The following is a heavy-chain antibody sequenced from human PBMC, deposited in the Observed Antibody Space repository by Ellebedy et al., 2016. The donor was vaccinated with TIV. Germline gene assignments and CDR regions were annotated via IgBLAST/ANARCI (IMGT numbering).Heavy chain of an antibody. CDR3: AKSQVGATYFDY. Sequence: GESLKISCAASGFGFSTYAMSWVRQAPGKGLEWVSFISGSDGNTYYADPVKGRFTISRDDSKNTLYLQMNSLKAEDTAVYYCAKSQVGATYFDYWGQGTLVTVSS. CDR2: ISGSDGNT. D-gene: IGHD1-26*01. CDR1: GFGFSTYA. J-gene: IGHJ4*02. V-gene: IGHV3-23*01.